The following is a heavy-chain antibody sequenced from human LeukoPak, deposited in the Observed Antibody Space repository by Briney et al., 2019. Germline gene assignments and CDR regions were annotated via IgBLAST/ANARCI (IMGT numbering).Heavy chain of an antibody. D-gene: IGHD3-22*01. Sequence: SETLSLTCTVSGGSISSGGYYWSWIRQHPGTGLEWIGYIYYSGSTYYNPSLKSRVTISVDTSKNQFSLKLSSVTAADTAVYYCARAVTYYYDSSGRVFDYWGQGTLVTVSS. V-gene: IGHV4-31*03. CDR3: ARAVTYYYDSSGRVFDY. CDR2: IYYSGST. J-gene: IGHJ4*02. CDR1: GGSISSGGYY.